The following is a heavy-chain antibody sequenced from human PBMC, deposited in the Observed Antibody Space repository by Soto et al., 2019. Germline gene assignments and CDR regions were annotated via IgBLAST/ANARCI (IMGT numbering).Heavy chain of an antibody. D-gene: IGHD3-3*01. Sequence: GESLKISCKGSGYSFTSYWIGWVRQMPGKGLEWMGIIYPGDSDTRYSPSFQGQVTISADKSIGTAYLQWSSLKASDTAMYYCARQTYYDFWSGPNYYYYGMDVWGQGTTVTVSS. CDR3: ARQTYYDFWSGPNYYYYGMDV. CDR2: IYPGDSDT. CDR1: GYSFTSYW. V-gene: IGHV5-51*01. J-gene: IGHJ6*02.